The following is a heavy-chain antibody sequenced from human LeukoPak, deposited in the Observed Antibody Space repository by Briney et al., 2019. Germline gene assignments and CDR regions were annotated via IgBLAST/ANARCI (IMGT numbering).Heavy chain of an antibody. V-gene: IGHV3-11*04. Sequence: GGSLRLSCAASGFTFSDYYMSWIRQAPGKGLEWVSYISSSGGTIYYADSVKGRFTISRDNAKNSLYLQMNSLRAEDTAVYYCARDRQDTAMVDYWGQGTLVTVSS. D-gene: IGHD5-18*01. CDR2: ISSSGGTI. CDR1: GFTFSDYY. J-gene: IGHJ4*02. CDR3: ARDRQDTAMVDY.